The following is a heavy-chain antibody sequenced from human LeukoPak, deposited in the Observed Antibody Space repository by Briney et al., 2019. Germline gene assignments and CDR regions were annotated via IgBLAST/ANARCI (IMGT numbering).Heavy chain of an antibody. CDR2: IKSKTDGGTT. CDR1: GFTFSNAW. Sequence: GGSLRLSCAASGFTFSNAWMSWVRQAPGKGLEWVGRIKSKTDGGTTDYAAPVKGRFTISRDDSKNPLYLQMNSLKTEDTAVYYCTTEVAGRLYYFDYWGQGTLVTVSS. D-gene: IGHD6-19*01. J-gene: IGHJ4*02. CDR3: TTEVAGRLYYFDY. V-gene: IGHV3-15*01.